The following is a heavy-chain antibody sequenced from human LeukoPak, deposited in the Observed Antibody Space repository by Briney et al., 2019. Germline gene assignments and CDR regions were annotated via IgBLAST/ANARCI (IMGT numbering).Heavy chain of an antibody. CDR1: GGSFSGYY. CDR3: AREGVIFDY. J-gene: IGHJ4*02. Sequence: PSETLSLTCAVYGGSFSGYYWSWIRQPPGKGLEWIGYIYYSGSTNYNPSLKSRVTISVDTSKNQFSLKLSSVTAADTAVYYCAREGVIFDYWGQGTLVTVSS. D-gene: IGHD3-10*01. CDR2: IYYSGST. V-gene: IGHV4-59*01.